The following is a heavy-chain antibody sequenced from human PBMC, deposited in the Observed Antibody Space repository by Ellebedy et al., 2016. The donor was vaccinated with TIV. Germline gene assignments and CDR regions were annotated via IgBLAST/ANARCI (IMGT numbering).Heavy chain of an antibody. Sequence: GESLKISXVVSGFTFSSYWMSWVRQAPGKGLEWVANLKQDGSEIYYVDSVKGRFTISRDNAKNSLYLQMNSLRAEDTAVYYCVRDKIVGATILDYWGQGTLVTVSS. D-gene: IGHD1-26*01. V-gene: IGHV3-7*01. J-gene: IGHJ4*02. CDR2: LKQDGSEI. CDR1: GFTFSSYW. CDR3: VRDKIVGATILDY.